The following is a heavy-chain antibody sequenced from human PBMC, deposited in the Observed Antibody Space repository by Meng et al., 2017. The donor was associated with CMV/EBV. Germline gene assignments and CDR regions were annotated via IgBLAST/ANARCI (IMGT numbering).Heavy chain of an antibody. V-gene: IGHV4-39*07. Sequence: LHVQESGRGLVQPSEPLSLTCTVSGGSIRSSSYYWGWIRQPPGKGLEWIGSIYYSGITYYNPSLKSRVTISVDTSKNQFSLKLSSVTAADTAVYYCATEPYYYDSSGYYSGYFQHWGQGTLVTVSS. D-gene: IGHD3-22*01. CDR2: IYYSGIT. CDR3: ATEPYYYDSSGYYSGYFQH. J-gene: IGHJ1*01. CDR1: GGSIRSSSYY.